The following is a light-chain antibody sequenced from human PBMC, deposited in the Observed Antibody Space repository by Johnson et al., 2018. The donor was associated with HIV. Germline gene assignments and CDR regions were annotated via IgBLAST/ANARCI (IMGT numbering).Light chain of an antibody. CDR1: NTNIGNDF. Sequence: QSLLTQPPSVSAAPGQKVTVSCSGSNTNIGNDFVSWYQQLPGKAPRLLIYDNNKRPSGIPDRFSGSKSGTSATLGITGLPTGDEADYYCVGWDSSLSGYVFGTGTTVTVL. CDR2: DNN. CDR3: VGWDSSLSGYV. V-gene: IGLV1-51*01. J-gene: IGLJ1*01.